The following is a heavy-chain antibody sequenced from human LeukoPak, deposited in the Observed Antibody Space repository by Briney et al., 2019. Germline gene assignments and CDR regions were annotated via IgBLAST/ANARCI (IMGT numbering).Heavy chain of an antibody. CDR2: INPSGGST. J-gene: IGHJ6*03. V-gene: IGHV1-46*01. D-gene: IGHD3-3*01. CDR1: GYTFTSYY. CDR3: ARGGGPPPLYDFWSGYYTGEHYYYYYMDV. Sequence: GASVKVSCKASGYTFTSYYMHWVRQAPGQGLEWMGIINPSGGSTSYAQKFQGRVTMTRDMSTSTVYMELSSLRSEDTAVYYCARGGGPPPLYDFWSGYYTGEHYYYYYMDVWGKGTTVTVSS.